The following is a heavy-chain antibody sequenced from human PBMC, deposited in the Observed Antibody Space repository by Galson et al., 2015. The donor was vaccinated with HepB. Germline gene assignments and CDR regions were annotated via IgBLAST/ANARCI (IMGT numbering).Heavy chain of an antibody. V-gene: IGHV3-23*01. CDR3: AKDRHDLGDLGGGNWFDP. CDR1: GFTFSSYA. CDR2: ISGSGGST. D-gene: IGHD3-10*01. Sequence: SLRLSCAASGFTFSSYAMSWVRQAPGKGLEWVSAISGSGGSTYYADSVKGRFTISRDNSKNTLYLQMNSLRAEDTAVYYCAKDRHDLGDLGGGNWFDPWGQGTLVTVSS. J-gene: IGHJ5*02.